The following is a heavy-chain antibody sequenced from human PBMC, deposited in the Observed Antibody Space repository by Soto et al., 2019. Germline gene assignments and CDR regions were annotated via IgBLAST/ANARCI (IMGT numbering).Heavy chain of an antibody. V-gene: IGHV4-39*01. D-gene: IGHD3-22*01. Sequence: QLQLQESGPGLMKPSETLSLTCTVSGGSISSSNFYWGWIRQTPGKGLQWIGSIDYSGTTYYNPSRKSRVTISIDTSKNQFSLRLSSMTAADTAVFYCARRGSGYSSFDYWGPGTLVTVSS. CDR2: IDYSGTT. CDR1: GGSISSSNFY. CDR3: ARRGSGYSSFDY. J-gene: IGHJ4*02.